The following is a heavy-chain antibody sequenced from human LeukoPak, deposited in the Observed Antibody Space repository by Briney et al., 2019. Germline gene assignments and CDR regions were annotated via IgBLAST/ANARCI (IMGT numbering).Heavy chain of an antibody. D-gene: IGHD3-10*01. CDR3: ARADLWFGSDY. CDR2: ISGSGGST. Sequence: GGSLRLSCAASGFTFSSYAISWVRQAPGKGLEWVSAISGSGGSTYYADSVKGRFTISRDNAKNSLYLQMNSLRAEDTAVYYCARADLWFGSDYWGQGTLVTVSS. V-gene: IGHV3-23*01. CDR1: GFTFSSYA. J-gene: IGHJ4*02.